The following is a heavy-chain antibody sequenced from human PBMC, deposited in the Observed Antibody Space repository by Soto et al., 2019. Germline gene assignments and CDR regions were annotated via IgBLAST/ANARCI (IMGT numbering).Heavy chain of an antibody. Sequence: SVKLSCKASVGSFSGYAISWVRQAPGQGLEWMGGIIPIFGTANYAQKFQGRVTITADESTSTAYMELSSLRSEDTAVYYCARGDFDKSGWFDPWGHGTLVTVSS. V-gene: IGHV1-69*13. CDR1: VGSFSGYA. J-gene: IGHJ5*02. CDR2: IIPIFGTA. CDR3: ARGDFDKSGWFDP. D-gene: IGHD3-3*01.